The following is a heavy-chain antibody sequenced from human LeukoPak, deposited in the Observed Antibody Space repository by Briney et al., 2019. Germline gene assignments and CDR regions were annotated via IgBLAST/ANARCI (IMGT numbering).Heavy chain of an antibody. CDR2: INSDGSST. V-gene: IGHV3-74*01. Sequence: GGSLRLSCAASGFTFSSYWMHWVRQAPGKGLVWVSRINSDGSSTSYADSVKGRFTISRDNAKNTLYLQVNSLRAEDTAVYYCARDNGYKRYFDYWGQGTLVTVSS. CDR3: ARDNGYKRYFDY. CDR1: GFTFSSYW. D-gene: IGHD5-24*01. J-gene: IGHJ4*02.